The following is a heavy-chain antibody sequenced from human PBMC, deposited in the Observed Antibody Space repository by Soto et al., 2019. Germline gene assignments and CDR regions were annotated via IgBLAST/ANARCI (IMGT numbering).Heavy chain of an antibody. CDR3: AKESWDYGDYPDALDT. CDR2: VSYDGSKK. Sequence: QVQLVESGGGVVQPGRSLRLSCEASGFTIRSYGMHWVRQAPGRGLEWVAVVSYDGSKKHYADSVKGRFTISRDNSKNTLYLQMNSLRVEDTAVYYCAKESWDYGDYPDALDTWGQGTMVTVSS. D-gene: IGHD4-17*01. CDR1: GFTIRSYG. V-gene: IGHV3-30*18. J-gene: IGHJ3*02.